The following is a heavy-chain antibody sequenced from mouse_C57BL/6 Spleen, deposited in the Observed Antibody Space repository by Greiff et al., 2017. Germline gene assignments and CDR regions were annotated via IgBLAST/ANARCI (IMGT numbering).Heavy chain of an antibody. CDR2: IHPNSGSP. CDR1: GYTFTSYW. CDR3: AHSSGTLYDY. Sequence: QVQLQQSGAELVKPGASVKLSCKASGYTFTSYWMHWVKQRPGQGLEWIGLIHPNSGSPNYNEKFKSKATLTVYKSSSSAYMQRSSLTSEDSAVYYCAHSSGTLYDYWGQGTTLTVSS. J-gene: IGHJ2*01. V-gene: IGHV1-64*01. D-gene: IGHD3-2*02.